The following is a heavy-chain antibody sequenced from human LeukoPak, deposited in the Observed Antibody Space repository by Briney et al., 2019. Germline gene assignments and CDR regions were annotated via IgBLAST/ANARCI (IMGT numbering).Heavy chain of an antibody. CDR1: GGSISSSNW. Sequence: PSGTLSLTCAVSGGSISSSNWWSWVRQPPGKGLEWIGEIYHSGSTNYNPSLKSRVTISVDTSKNQFSLKLSSVTAADTAVYYCARGKRGYSYGRYYYYYYYMDVWGKGTTVTVSS. CDR3: ARGKRGYSYGRYYYYYYYMDV. D-gene: IGHD5-18*01. CDR2: IYHSGST. V-gene: IGHV4-4*02. J-gene: IGHJ6*03.